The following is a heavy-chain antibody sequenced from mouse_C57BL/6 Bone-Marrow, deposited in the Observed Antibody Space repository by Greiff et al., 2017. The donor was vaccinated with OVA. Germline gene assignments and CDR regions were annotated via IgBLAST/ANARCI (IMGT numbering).Heavy chain of an antibody. V-gene: IGHV5-17*01. Sequence: EVILVESGGGLVKPGGSLKLSCAASGFTFSDYGMHWVRQAPEKGLEWVAYISSGRSTIYYADTVKGRFTISRDNAKNTLFLQMTSLRSEDTTMYYCARGNYEGMDYGDQGTSVTVST. J-gene: IGHJ4*01. CDR3: ARGNYEGMDY. CDR1: GFTFSDYG. CDR2: ISSGRSTI.